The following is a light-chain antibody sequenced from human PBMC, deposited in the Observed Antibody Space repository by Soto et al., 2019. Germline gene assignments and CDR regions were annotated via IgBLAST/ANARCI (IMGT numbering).Light chain of an antibody. CDR1: QSVSSSY. J-gene: IGKJ1*01. CDR3: QHYGSSTWT. CDR2: GAS. Sequence: EIVLTQSPGTLSLSPGERATLSCRASQSVSSSYLAWYQQKPGQAPGLLIYGASSRATGIPDRFSGSGSGTDFTLTISRLEPEVFAVYYCQHYGSSTWTFGQGTKVEIK. V-gene: IGKV3-20*01.